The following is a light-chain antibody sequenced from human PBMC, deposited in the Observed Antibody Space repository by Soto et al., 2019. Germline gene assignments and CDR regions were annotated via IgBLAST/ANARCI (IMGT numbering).Light chain of an antibody. CDR3: CSYLGSSTV. CDR2: EDD. J-gene: IGLJ7*01. V-gene: IGLV2-23*01. Sequence: QSVLTQPASVSGSPVQSITISCTGVSGDVGNYNLVSWYQQHPAKAPKLIIYEDDKRPSGVSNRFSGSKSGDTASLTISGLQSEDEDAYYCCSYLGSSTVFGGGTQLTVL. CDR1: SGDVGNYNL.